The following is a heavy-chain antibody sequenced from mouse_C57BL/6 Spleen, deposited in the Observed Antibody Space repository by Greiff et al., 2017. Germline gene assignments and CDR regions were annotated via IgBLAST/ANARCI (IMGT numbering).Heavy chain of an antibody. D-gene: IGHD4-1*01. J-gene: IGHJ2*01. CDR1: GYSITSGYY. Sequence: EVKLLESGPGLVKPSPSLSLTCSVTGYSITSGYYWNWIRKFPGNKLEWMGYISYDGSNNYNPSLKNRISITRDTSKNQFFLKLNSGTTEDTATYYCARGTGPFDYWGQGTTLTGSS. CDR2: ISYDGSN. CDR3: ARGTGPFDY. V-gene: IGHV3-6*01.